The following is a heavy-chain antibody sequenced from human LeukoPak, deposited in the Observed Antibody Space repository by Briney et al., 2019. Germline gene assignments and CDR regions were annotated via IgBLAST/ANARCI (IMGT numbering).Heavy chain of an antibody. CDR1: GFSFSTYA. CDR2: VSSASSHV. Sequence: ESLRLSCVASGFSFSTYAMNWVRQAPGKGPEWVSYVSSASSHVYYADSVRGRFIISRDNAKNSLYLQMNSLRAEDTAVYYCARDLMRFLEWVNWGQGTLVTVSS. D-gene: IGHD3-3*01. J-gene: IGHJ4*02. V-gene: IGHV3-21*01. CDR3: ARDLMRFLEWVN.